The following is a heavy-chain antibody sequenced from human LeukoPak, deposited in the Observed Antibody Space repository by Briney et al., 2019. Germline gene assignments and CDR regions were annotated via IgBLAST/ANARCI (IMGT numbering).Heavy chain of an antibody. Sequence: KPSETLSLTCTVSGGSISSYYWSWIRQPPGKGLEWIGYIYYSGSTNYNPSLKSRVTISVDTSKNQFSLKLSSVTAADTAVYYCARAPLLGIFGLDPWGQGTLVTVSS. CDR2: IYYSGST. D-gene: IGHD3-3*01. V-gene: IGHV4-59*01. J-gene: IGHJ5*02. CDR1: GGSISSYY. CDR3: ARAPLLGIFGLDP.